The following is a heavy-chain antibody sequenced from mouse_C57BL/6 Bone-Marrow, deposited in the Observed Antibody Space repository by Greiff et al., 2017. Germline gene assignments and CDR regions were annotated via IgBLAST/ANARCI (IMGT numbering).Heavy chain of an antibody. V-gene: IGHV1-81*01. J-gene: IGHJ3*01. D-gene: IGHD2-4*01. CDR3: ASSKRLGRESWFAY. CDR2: IYPRSGNT. Sequence: QVQLQQSGAELARPGASVKLSCKASGYTFTSYGISWVKQRPGQGLEWIGEIYPRSGNTNYNEKFKGKATLTVDKSSSTAYMELRSLTSEDSAVYLGASSKRLGRESWFAYWGQGTLVTVSA. CDR1: GYTFTSYG.